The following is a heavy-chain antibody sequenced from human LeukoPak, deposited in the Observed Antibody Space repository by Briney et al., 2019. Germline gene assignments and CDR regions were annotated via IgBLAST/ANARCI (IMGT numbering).Heavy chain of an antibody. CDR2: ISSSSSYI. CDR1: GFTFSSYS. Sequence: GGSLRLSCAASGFTFSSYSMNWVRQAPGKGLEWVSSISSSSSYIYYADSVKGRFTISRDNAKNSLYLQMNSLRAEDTAVYYCARDQAYYDSSDALDIWGQGTMVTVSS. V-gene: IGHV3-21*01. CDR3: ARDQAYYDSSDALDI. D-gene: IGHD3-22*01. J-gene: IGHJ3*02.